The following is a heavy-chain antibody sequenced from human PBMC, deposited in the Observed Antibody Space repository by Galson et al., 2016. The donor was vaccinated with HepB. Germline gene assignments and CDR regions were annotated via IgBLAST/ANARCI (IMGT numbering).Heavy chain of an antibody. CDR1: GGSFSGQY. V-gene: IGHV4-34*01. J-gene: IGHJ4*02. D-gene: IGHD5-12*01. Sequence: SETLSLTCTVNGGSFSGQYWRWIRQPPGKGLEWIGEINHRGSSNYNPSLRGRVSMSVDTSANQFSLKLNSVTAADTAVYYCSRDPMYGGFGDVGAQGILVTVSS. CDR2: INHRGSS. CDR3: SRDPMYGGFGDV.